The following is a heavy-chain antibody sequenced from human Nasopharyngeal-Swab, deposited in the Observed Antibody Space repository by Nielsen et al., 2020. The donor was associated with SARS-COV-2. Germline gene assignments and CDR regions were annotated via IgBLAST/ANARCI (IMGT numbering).Heavy chain of an antibody. CDR3: ARDGREYYYFDSSEVGFDY. D-gene: IGHD3-22*01. CDR1: GFTFSSYA. Sequence: GESLKISCAASGFTFSSYAIHWVRQAPGKGLAWVTFISYDGRNKYYADSVKGRFTIPRDNSKNTLYLQMNSLRAEDTAVYYCARDGREYYYFDSSEVGFDYWGHGTLVTVSS. CDR2: ISYDGRNK. J-gene: IGHJ4*01. V-gene: IGHV3-30*04.